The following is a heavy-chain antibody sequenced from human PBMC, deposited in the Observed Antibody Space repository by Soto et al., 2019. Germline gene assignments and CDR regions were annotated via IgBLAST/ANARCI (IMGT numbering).Heavy chain of an antibody. D-gene: IGHD2-15*01. V-gene: IGHV4-31*03. CDR3: ARVRIFYAFDI. CDR2: IYYSGST. CDR1: GGSISSGGYY. Sequence: SETLSLTCTVSGGSISSGGYYWSWIRQHPGKGLEWIGYIYYSGSTYYNPSLKSRVTISVDTSKNQFSLKLSSVTAADTAVYYCARVRIFYAFDIWGQGTMVTVSS. J-gene: IGHJ3*02.